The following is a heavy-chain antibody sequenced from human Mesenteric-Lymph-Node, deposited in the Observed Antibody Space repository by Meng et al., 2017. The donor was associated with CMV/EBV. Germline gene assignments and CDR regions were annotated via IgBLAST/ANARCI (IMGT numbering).Heavy chain of an antibody. CDR1: GFTFSSYW. D-gene: IGHD3-3*01. Sequence: GESLKISCATSGFTFSSYWMTWVRQAPGKGLEWVANIQQHGSDKYYADSVKGRFTISRDNAKNSLYLQMNSLRAEDTAVYYCARDVAFRLEWAYYYYYYGMDVWGQGTTVTVSS. J-gene: IGHJ6*02. CDR3: ARDVAFRLEWAYYYYYYGMDV. V-gene: IGHV3-7*01. CDR2: IQQHGSDK.